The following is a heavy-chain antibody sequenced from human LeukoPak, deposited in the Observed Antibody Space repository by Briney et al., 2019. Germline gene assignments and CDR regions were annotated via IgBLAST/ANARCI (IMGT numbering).Heavy chain of an antibody. D-gene: IGHD1-26*01. CDR3: ARTGFSGSYHAFDI. CDR1: GYTFTSYG. Sequence: ASVKVSCKASGYTFTSYGISWVRQAPGQGLAWMGWISAYNGNTNYAQKLQGRVTMTTDTSTSTAYMELRSLRSDDTAVYHCARTGFSGSYHAFDIWGQGTMATVSS. CDR2: ISAYNGNT. J-gene: IGHJ3*02. V-gene: IGHV1-18*01.